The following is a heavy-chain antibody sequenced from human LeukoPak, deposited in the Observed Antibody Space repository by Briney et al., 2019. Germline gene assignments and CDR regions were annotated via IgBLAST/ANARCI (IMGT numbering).Heavy chain of an antibody. Sequence: PGGSLRLSCAASGFTFSNYGMNWVRQAPGKRLEWVSYISSSSDSMYYADPVKGRFTISRDNAENSLYLQMNSLRDEDTAVYYCARAMRSGYDYWGPGTLVTVSS. D-gene: IGHD5-12*01. CDR1: GFTFSNYG. V-gene: IGHV3-48*02. J-gene: IGHJ4*02. CDR3: ARAMRSGYDY. CDR2: ISSSSDSM.